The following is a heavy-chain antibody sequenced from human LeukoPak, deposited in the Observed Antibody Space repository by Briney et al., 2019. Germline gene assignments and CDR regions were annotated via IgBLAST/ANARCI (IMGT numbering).Heavy chain of an antibody. J-gene: IGHJ5*02. Sequence: SQTLSPTCTVSGGSLTSYYWSWIRQPAGKGLEWIGRIYTSGSTNYNTSLKSRVTMSVDTSKNQFALKLSSVTAADTAVYYCAVDSVRGVLGFDPWGQGTLVTVSS. CDR2: IYTSGST. CDR1: GGSLTSYY. V-gene: IGHV4-4*07. CDR3: AVDSVRGVLGFDP. D-gene: IGHD3-10*01.